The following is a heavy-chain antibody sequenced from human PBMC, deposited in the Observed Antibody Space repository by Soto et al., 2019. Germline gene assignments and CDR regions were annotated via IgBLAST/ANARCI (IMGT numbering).Heavy chain of an antibody. CDR2: IINNGGTA. CDR3: VKAISASYNSAKAFDA. CDR1: GFLFNSFA. D-gene: IGHD1-26*01. V-gene: IGHV3-64D*06. J-gene: IGHJ3*01. Sequence: GSPRPSRSASGFLFNSFAMPWGRPAPGEGLEYVSAIINNGGTAYYADSVNGRFTMSRDNSKNTLYLQMSSLREEDTAVYYCVKAISASYNSAKAFDAWGQGTMVTVSS.